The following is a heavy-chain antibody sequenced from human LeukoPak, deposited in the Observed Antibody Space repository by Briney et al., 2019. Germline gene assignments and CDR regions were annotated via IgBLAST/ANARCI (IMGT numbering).Heavy chain of an antibody. CDR1: GFTFSSYA. V-gene: IGHV3-23*01. D-gene: IGHD6-19*01. Sequence: HPGGSLRLSCAASGFTFSSYAMSWVRQAPGKGLEWVSAIRGSGGSTYYADSVKGRFTISRDNSKNTLYLQMNSLRAEDTAVYYCAKDSSGLNHFDYWGQGTLVTVSS. CDR2: IRGSGGST. CDR3: AKDSSGLNHFDY. J-gene: IGHJ4*02.